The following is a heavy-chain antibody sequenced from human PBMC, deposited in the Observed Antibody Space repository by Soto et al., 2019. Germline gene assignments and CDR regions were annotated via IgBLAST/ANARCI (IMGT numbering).Heavy chain of an antibody. Sequence: SETLSLTCAVSGGSISSGGYSWTWIRQPPGKGVEWIGDIYHGGSTXYNPSLKXXVTISVDRSKNXFSLKXRSLTAADTAVYYCARAPDVWGQGTTVTXS. CDR3: ARAPDV. J-gene: IGHJ6*02. CDR1: GGSISSGGYS. V-gene: IGHV4-30-2*01. CDR2: IYHGGST.